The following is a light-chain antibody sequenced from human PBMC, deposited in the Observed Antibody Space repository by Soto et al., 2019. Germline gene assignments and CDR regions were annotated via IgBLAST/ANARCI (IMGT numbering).Light chain of an antibody. V-gene: IGKV3-20*01. CDR3: QQYGSSSYT. CDR2: GAS. CDR1: QSISSSY. Sequence: EIVLTQSPGTVSLSPGERATLSCRASQSISSSYLAWYQQKPGQAPRLLIYGASNRATGIPDRFSGSGSGTDFTLAINRLEPEDFAVYYCQQYGSSSYTFGQGTKLDIK. J-gene: IGKJ2*01.